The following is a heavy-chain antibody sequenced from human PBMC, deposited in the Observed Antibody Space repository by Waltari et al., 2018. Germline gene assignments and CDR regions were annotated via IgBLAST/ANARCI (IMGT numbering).Heavy chain of an antibody. V-gene: IGHV3-23*03. J-gene: IGHJ4*02. D-gene: IGHD3-22*01. Sequence: EVQLLESGGGLVQPGGSLRLSCAASGFTFRSYARSWVPQAPGKGLEWVSVIYSGGSTYYADSVKGRFTISRDNSKNTLYLQMNSLRAEDTAVYYCAKSITMIDGSWDYWGQGTLVTVSS. CDR2: IYSGGST. CDR3: AKSITMIDGSWDY. CDR1: GFTFRSYA.